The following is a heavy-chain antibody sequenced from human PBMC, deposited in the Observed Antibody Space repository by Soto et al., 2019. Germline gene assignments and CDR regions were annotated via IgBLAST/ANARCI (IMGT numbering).Heavy chain of an antibody. J-gene: IGHJ5*02. CDR1: GYSFTSYW. D-gene: IGHD2-2*01. V-gene: IGHV5-51*01. CDR3: ARTSVPAALYNGFDP. CDR2: IYPGDSDT. Sequence: GESLKISCKGSGYSFTSYWIGWVRQMPGKGLEWMGIIYPGDSDTRYSPSFQGQVTISADKSISTAYLQWSSLKASDTAMYYCARTSVPAALYNGFDPWGQGTLVTVSS.